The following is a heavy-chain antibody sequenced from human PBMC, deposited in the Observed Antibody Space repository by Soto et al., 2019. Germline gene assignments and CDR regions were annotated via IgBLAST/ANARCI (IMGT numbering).Heavy chain of an antibody. CDR3: ARDSCSSTSCYGMGAFDV. V-gene: IGHV4-30-4*01. CDR1: GGSISSGDYY. D-gene: IGHD2-2*01. Sequence: SETLSLTCTVSGGSISSGDYYWSWIRQPPGKGLEWIGYIYYSGSTYYNPSLKSRVTISVDTSKNQFSLKLSSVTAADTAVYYCARDSCSSTSCYGMGAFDVWGQGTRVNVSS. CDR2: IYYSGST. J-gene: IGHJ3*01.